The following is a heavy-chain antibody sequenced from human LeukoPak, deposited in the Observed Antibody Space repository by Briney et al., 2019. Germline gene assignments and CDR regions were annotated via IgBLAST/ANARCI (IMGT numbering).Heavy chain of an antibody. V-gene: IGHV4-59*08. CDR1: GGSTSSYY. CDR2: IYYSGST. J-gene: IGHJ4*02. CDR3: ARVPDWTYAADY. D-gene: IGHD3/OR15-3a*01. Sequence: SETLSLTCTVSGGSTSSYYWSWIRQPPGKGLEWIGYIYYSGSTNYNPSLKSRVNISVDTSTNQFSLKLNSLTAADTAVYYCARVPDWTYAADYWGQGTLVTVSS.